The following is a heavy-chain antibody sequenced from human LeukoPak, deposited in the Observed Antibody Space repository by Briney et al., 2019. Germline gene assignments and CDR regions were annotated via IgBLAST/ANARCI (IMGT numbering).Heavy chain of an antibody. CDR3: FHVPGAGGHFDY. CDR1: GFSLSTRGVG. V-gene: IGHV2-5*02. J-gene: IGHJ4*02. CDR2: IYWDDDQ. D-gene: IGHD1-26*01. Sequence: ESGPTLVNPTQTLTLTCTFSGFSLSTRGVGVGWIRQPPGKALEWLALIYWDDDQRHSPSLKSRVTITRDTSKNQVVLTMTNMDPVDTATYYCFHVPGAGGHFDYWGQGILVTVSS.